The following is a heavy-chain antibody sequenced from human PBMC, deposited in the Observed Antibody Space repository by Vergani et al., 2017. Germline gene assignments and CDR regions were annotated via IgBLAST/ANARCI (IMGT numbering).Heavy chain of an antibody. Sequence: VQLVESGGGVVQPGGSLRLSCTASGFIFSSHGMHWVRQHPGKGLEWIGYIYSTGSTHHNPSLRRRINMSVDTSKNQFSLKLNSVTAADTAMYYCARMGGYDEGDAFRIGYFDSWGPGILVTVSS. CDR1: GFIFSSHG. CDR2: IYSTGST. CDR3: ARMGGYDEGDAFRIGYFDS. D-gene: IGHD3-22*01. J-gene: IGHJ4*02. V-gene: IGHV4-31*02.